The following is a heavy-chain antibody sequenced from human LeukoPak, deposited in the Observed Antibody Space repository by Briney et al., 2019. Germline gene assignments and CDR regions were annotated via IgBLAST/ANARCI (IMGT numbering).Heavy chain of an antibody. CDR3: ARARHDYGDYPLDFDY. D-gene: IGHD4-17*01. CDR1: GFTFSSYA. CDR2: ISYDGSNK. J-gene: IGHJ4*02. Sequence: GGSLRLSCAASGFTFSSYAMHWVRQAPGKGLEWVAVISYDGSNKYYADSVKGRFTISRDNSKNTLYLQMNSLRAEDTAVYYCARARHDYGDYPLDFDYWGQGTLVTVSS. V-gene: IGHV3-30-3*01.